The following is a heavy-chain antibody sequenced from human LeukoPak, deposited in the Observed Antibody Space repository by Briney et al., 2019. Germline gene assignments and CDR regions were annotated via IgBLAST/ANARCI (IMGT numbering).Heavy chain of an antibody. CDR3: ARGPARYYDSSGSRPFDI. V-gene: IGHV1-2*02. CDR1: GYTFTGYY. CDR2: INPNSGGT. D-gene: IGHD3-22*01. Sequence: GASVKVSCKASGYTFTGYYMHWVRQAPGQGLEWMGWINPNSGGTNYAQKFQGRVTMTRDTSISTAYMELSRLRSDDTAEYYCARGPARYYDSSGSRPFDIWGQGTMVTVSS. J-gene: IGHJ3*02.